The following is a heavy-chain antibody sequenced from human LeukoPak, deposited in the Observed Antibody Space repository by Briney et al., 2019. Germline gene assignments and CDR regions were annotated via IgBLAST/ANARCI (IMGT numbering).Heavy chain of an antibody. V-gene: IGHV3-23*01. Sequence: GGSLRLSCVASGFTFSSYAMSWVRQAPGKGLEWVSTINSASGTYYADSVKGRFTISRDNSKNTLYLQMNSLRAEDTAVYYCAGERSRGIQLWSGRFDYWGQGTLVTVSS. D-gene: IGHD5-18*01. CDR3: AGERSRGIQLWSGRFDY. J-gene: IGHJ4*02. CDR1: GFTFSSYA. CDR2: INSASGT.